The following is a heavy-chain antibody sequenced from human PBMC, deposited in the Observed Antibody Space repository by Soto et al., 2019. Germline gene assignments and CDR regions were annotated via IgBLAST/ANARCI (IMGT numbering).Heavy chain of an antibody. CDR3: ARTRGYSSGYDDY. J-gene: IGHJ4*02. Sequence: ASVKVSCKASGYTFTSYGISWVRQAPGQGLEWMGWITTNNANTNYAQNLQGRVTMSTDTSTSTAYMELTSLRSDDTAVYYCARTRGYSSGYDDYWGQGTLVTVSS. D-gene: IGHD5-18*01. CDR1: GYTFTSYG. CDR2: ITTNNANT. V-gene: IGHV1-18*01.